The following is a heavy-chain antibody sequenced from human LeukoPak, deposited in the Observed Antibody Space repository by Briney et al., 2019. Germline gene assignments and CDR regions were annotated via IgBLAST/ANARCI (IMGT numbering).Heavy chain of an antibody. V-gene: IGHV1-69*13. D-gene: IGHD3-3*01. CDR2: IIPIFGTA. CDR3: ARSITIFGVATLFDY. Sequence: SVKVSCKASGYTFTSYAISWVRQAPGQGLEWMGGIIPIFGTANYAQKFQGRVTITADESTSTAYMELSSLRSEDTAVYYCARSITIFGVATLFDYWGQGTLVTVSS. CDR1: GYTFTSYA. J-gene: IGHJ4*02.